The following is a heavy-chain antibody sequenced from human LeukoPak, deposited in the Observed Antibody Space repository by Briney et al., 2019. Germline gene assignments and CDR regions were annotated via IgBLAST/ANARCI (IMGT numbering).Heavy chain of an antibody. V-gene: IGHV3-53*01. CDR2: IYGGGNI. D-gene: IGHD5-24*01. CDR1: GPTFSSYA. J-gene: IGHJ4*02. CDR3: ARGAGYNYPYYFDY. Sequence: GGSLRLSCAASGPTFSSYAMSWVRQAPGKGLEWVSVIYGGGNIYYADSVKGRFTISRDNSKNTLYLQMNSLRAEDTAVYYCARGAGYNYPYYFDYWGQGTLVTVSS.